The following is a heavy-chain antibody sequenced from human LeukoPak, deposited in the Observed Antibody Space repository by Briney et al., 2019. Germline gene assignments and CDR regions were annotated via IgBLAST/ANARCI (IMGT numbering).Heavy chain of an antibody. CDR3: ARDGSGSD. CDR1: GFTFSSYS. CDR2: ISSNGGST. D-gene: IGHD3-10*01. V-gene: IGHV3-64*01. Sequence: GGSLRLSCAASGFTFSSYSMNWVRQAPGKGLEYVSAISSNGGSTYYANSVKGRFTISRDNSKNTLYLQMGSLRAEDMAVYYCARDGSGSDWGQGTLVTVSS. J-gene: IGHJ4*02.